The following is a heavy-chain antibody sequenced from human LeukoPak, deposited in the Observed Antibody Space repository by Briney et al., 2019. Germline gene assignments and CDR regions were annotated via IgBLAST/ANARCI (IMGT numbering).Heavy chain of an antibody. CDR1: GFTFSKSW. Sequence: GGSLRISCAAPGFTSGFTFSKSWMSWVRQAPEKGLEWVATVQQDGSEKYYVGSVKGRFTISRDNAKNSLYLQMNSLRAEDTAVYYCARVRTCGGSCHHFDFWGQGTLVTVFS. CDR3: ARVRTCGGSCHHFDF. V-gene: IGHV3-7*01. D-gene: IGHD2-15*01. CDR2: VQQDGSEK. J-gene: IGHJ4*02.